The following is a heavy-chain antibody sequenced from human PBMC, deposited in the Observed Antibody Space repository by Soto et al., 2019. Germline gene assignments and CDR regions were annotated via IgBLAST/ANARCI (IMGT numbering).Heavy chain of an antibody. Sequence: SETLSLTCAVYGGSFSGYYWTWIRQPPGTGLEWIGEINHSGSANYNPSLKSRVTISVDTSKNQFSLKLSSVTAADTAVYYCARVGLAAAGTYYYYYYGMDVWGQGTTVTVSS. D-gene: IGHD6-13*01. CDR3: ARVGLAAAGTYYYYYYGMDV. V-gene: IGHV4-34*01. J-gene: IGHJ6*02. CDR2: INHSGSA. CDR1: GGSFSGYY.